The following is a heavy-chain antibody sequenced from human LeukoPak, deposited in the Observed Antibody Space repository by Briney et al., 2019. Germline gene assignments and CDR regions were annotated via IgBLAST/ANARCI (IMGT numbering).Heavy chain of an antibody. V-gene: IGHV3-23*01. J-gene: IGHJ6*03. CDR1: GFTFSNYA. D-gene: IGHD5-18*01. Sequence: GGSLRLSCAASGFTFSNYAMSWVRQAPGKGLEWVSAISGSASSTYHADSVKGRFTISRDNSKNTLYLQMNSLRAEDTAVYYCAKGLDTAMVFYYYYYMDVWGKGTTVTISS. CDR2: ISGSASST. CDR3: AKGLDTAMVFYYYYYMDV.